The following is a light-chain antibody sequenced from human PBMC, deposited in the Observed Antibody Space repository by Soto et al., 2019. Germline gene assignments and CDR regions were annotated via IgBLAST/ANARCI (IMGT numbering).Light chain of an antibody. J-gene: IGKJ1*01. CDR3: QQYNHWPGT. Sequence: EIVLTQSPGTLSLSPGERATLSCRASQSVSSSYLAWYQQKPGQAPRLLIYGASTRATGIPARFSGSGSGTEFTLTISSLQPEEFAVYYCQQYNHWPGTFGQGTNVEIK. CDR1: QSVSSSY. V-gene: IGKV3-15*01. CDR2: GAS.